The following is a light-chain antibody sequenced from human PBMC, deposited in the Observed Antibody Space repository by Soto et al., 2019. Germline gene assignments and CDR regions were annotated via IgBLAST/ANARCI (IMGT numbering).Light chain of an antibody. CDR1: QNVSSY. CDR2: GAS. Sequence: EIVMTQSPATLSVSPGERATLSCRASQNVSSYLAWYQQKPGQAPRLLIYGASTRATGIPARFSGSGSGTEFTLTISSLQSEDFAIYYCQQYDNWPPFTFGPGTKVDIK. V-gene: IGKV3-15*01. CDR3: QQYDNWPPFT. J-gene: IGKJ3*01.